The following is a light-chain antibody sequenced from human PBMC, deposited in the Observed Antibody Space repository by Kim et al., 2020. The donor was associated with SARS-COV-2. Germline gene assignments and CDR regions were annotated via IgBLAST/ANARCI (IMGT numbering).Light chain of an antibody. CDR1: QTFLNNY. CDR2: GAS. Sequence: LSPGESATLSCRASQTFLNNYLAWHQQKPGQAPRLLIFGASTRVAGVPDRFSGSGSGTDFTLTISRLEPEDSAVYYCQQYGSLPLTFGQGTKLEIK. J-gene: IGKJ1*01. V-gene: IGKV3-20*01. CDR3: QQYGSLPLT.